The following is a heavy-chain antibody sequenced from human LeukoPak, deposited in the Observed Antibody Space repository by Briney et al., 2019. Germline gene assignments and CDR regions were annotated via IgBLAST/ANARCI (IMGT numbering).Heavy chain of an antibody. CDR2: INPNSGGT. CDR1: GYTFTGYY. Sequence: GASVKVSCKASGYTFTGYYMHWVRQAPGQGLEWMGWINPNSGGTNYAQKFQGRVTMTRDTSISTAYMELSRLRSDDTAVHYCARESPYYDFWSGYLYWGEGTLVTVSS. J-gene: IGHJ4*02. CDR3: ARESPYYDFWSGYLY. V-gene: IGHV1-2*02. D-gene: IGHD3-3*01.